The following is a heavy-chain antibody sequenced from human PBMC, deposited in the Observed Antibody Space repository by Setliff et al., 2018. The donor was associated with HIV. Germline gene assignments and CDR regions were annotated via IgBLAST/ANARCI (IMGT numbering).Heavy chain of an antibody. V-gene: IGHV1-2*02. CDR2: INPHSGNT. CDR3: ARGGDDSGPGTWTFDY. J-gene: IGHJ4*02. Sequence: ASVKVSCKASGYTLTGYYMHWVRLAPGLGLEWMGWINPHSGNTDFAQRFQGRITMTRDTSINTVYMDLSRLTSDDTGIYYCARGGDDSGPGTWTFDYWGQGALVTVSS. CDR1: GYTLTGYY. D-gene: IGHD3-10*01.